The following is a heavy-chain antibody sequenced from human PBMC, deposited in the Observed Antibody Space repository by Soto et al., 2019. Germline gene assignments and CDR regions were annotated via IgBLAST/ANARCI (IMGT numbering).Heavy chain of an antibody. CDR3: ARQEHRRRDQLSHYYHYYPMDV. Sequence: SVKVSCKASGDTFSSYTFSWVRQAPGQGLEWMGRVIPIFEITNYAQKFQDRVTITADTSTNTIHLELSSLRSEDTAVYYCARQEHRRRDQLSHYYHYYPMDVWGQGTTVTVSS. CDR1: GDTFSSYT. J-gene: IGHJ6*02. CDR2: VIPIFEIT. V-gene: IGHV1-69*02. D-gene: IGHD2-2*01.